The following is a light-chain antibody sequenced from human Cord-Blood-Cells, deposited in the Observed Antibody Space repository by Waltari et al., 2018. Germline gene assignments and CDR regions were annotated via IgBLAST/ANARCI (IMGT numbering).Light chain of an antibody. CDR3: QQYNSYSYT. CDR2: DAS. CDR1: QSISSW. Sequence: DIQMTQYPSTLSASVGDRVTITCRASQSISSWLAWYQQKPGKAPKLLIYDASSLESGVPSRFSGSGSGTEFTLTISSLQPDDFATYYCQQYNSYSYTFGQWTKLEIK. J-gene: IGKJ2*01. V-gene: IGKV1-5*01.